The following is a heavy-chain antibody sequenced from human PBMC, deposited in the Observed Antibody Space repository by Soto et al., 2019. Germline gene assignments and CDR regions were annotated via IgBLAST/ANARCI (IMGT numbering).Heavy chain of an antibody. J-gene: IGHJ3*02. D-gene: IGHD5-18*01. CDR2: IIPILGIA. CDR1: GGTFSSYT. Sequence: QVQLVQSGAEVKKPGSSVKVSCKASGGTFSSYTISWVRQAPGQGLEWMGRIIPILGIANYAQKFQGRVTITADKSTSTAYIELSSLRSEDTAVYYCARGLDTDAFDIWGQGTMVTVSS. CDR3: ARGLDTDAFDI. V-gene: IGHV1-69*02.